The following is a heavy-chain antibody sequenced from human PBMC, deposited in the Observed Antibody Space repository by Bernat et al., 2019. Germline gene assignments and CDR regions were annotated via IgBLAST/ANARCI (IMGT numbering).Heavy chain of an antibody. CDR1: GFTFSNAW. D-gene: IGHD1-26*01. CDR3: TTAPSGGATSPDY. V-gene: IGHV3-15*07. Sequence: EVQLVESGGGLVKPGGSLRLSCAASGFTFSNAWMNWVRQAPGRGLGWVGRIKSKTDGGKTAYAAPVKGRCTLSRDDSKSTVFLQMNSLKTEDTAVYYCTTAPSGGATSPDYWGQGTLATVSS. J-gene: IGHJ4*02. CDR2: IKSKTDGGKT.